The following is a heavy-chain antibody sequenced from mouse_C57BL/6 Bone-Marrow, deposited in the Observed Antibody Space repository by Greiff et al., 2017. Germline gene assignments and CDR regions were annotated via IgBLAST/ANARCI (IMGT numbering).Heavy chain of an antibody. V-gene: IGHV1-64*01. J-gene: IGHJ4*01. CDR2: IHPNSGST. CDR1: GYTFTSYW. Sequence: QVQLQQPGAELVKPGASVKLSCKASGYTFTSYWMHWVKQRPGQGLEWIGMIHPNSGSTNYNEKFKSKATLTVDKSSSTAYMQLSSLTSEDSAVDYCARSRWLLNMDYWGQGTSVTVSS. CDR3: ARSRWLLNMDY. D-gene: IGHD2-3*01.